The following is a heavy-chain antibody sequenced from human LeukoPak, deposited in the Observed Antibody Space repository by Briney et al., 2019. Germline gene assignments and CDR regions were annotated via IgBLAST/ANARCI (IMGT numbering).Heavy chain of an antibody. CDR2: INWNGGST. Sequence: PGGSLRLSCAASGFTFDDYGMSWVRHAPGKGLEWVSGINWNGGSTGYADSVKGRFTISRDNAKNSLYLQMNSLRAEDTALYHCARDMGGEDYGDYKNWFDPWGQGTLVTVSS. J-gene: IGHJ5*02. CDR3: ARDMGGEDYGDYKNWFDP. D-gene: IGHD4-17*01. V-gene: IGHV3-20*01. CDR1: GFTFDDYG.